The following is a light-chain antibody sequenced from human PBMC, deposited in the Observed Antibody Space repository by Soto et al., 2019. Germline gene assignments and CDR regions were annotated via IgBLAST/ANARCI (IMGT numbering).Light chain of an antibody. V-gene: IGKV3-15*01. CDR2: DTS. J-gene: IGKJ5*01. CDR1: QSVSSK. Sequence: EIVLTQSPATRSVSPGERATLSCRASQSVSSKLAWYQQKPGQAPRLLIYDTSTRATGIPARFSGSGSGSEFTLTISSLQSEDFAVYYCQQYSNWPPITFGQGTRLEIK. CDR3: QQYSNWPPIT.